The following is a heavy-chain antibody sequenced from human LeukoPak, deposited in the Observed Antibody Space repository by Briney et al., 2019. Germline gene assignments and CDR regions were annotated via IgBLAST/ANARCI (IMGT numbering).Heavy chain of an antibody. CDR2: INHSGST. D-gene: IGHD3-9*01. CDR3: ARGILTGPIYAFDI. J-gene: IGHJ3*02. CDR1: GGSFSGYY. Sequence: SETLSLTCAVYGGSFSGYYWSWIRQPPGKGLEWIGEINHSGSTNYNPSLKSRVTISVDTSKNQFSLKLSSVTAADTAVYYCARGILTGPIYAFDIWGQGTMVTVSS. V-gene: IGHV4-34*01.